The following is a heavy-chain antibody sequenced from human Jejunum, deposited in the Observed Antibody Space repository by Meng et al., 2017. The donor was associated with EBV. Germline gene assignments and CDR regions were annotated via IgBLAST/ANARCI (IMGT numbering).Heavy chain of an antibody. CDR2: IYDSRSA. V-gene: IGHV4-30-2*01. CDR3: ARGAYFDY. CDR1: GGSIRRGVYS. Sequence: SGSGRVTPSRTLLLPWPLSGGSIRRGVYSWHWIREPRGKCLRWIGFIYDSRSAFYNPSLKSRVTLSVDRSKNQFSLNLSSVTAADTAVYYCARGAYFDYWGQGTLVTVSS. J-gene: IGHJ4*02.